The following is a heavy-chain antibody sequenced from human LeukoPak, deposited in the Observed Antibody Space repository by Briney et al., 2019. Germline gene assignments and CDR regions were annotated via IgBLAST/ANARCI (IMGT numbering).Heavy chain of an antibody. V-gene: IGHV3-66*01. Sequence: GGSLRLSCAASGFTASRNYMSWVRQAPGKGLEWVPVISSGDTTYYADSVKGRFTISRDSSKNTLYLQMNSLRAEDTAVYFCARGPRLERHGMDVWGQGTTVTVSS. CDR2: ISSGDTT. CDR1: GFTASRNY. CDR3: ARGPRLERHGMDV. D-gene: IGHD1-1*01. J-gene: IGHJ6*02.